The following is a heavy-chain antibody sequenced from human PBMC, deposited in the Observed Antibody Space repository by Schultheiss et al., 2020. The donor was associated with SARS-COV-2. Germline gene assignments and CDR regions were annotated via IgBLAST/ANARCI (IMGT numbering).Heavy chain of an antibody. CDR1: GFTFSSYS. CDR2: ISSSSSYI. V-gene: IGHV3-21*04. J-gene: IGHJ4*02. D-gene: IGHD3-22*01. Sequence: GESLKISCAASGFTFSSYSMNWVRQAPGKGLEWVSSISSSSSYIYYADSVKGRFTISRDNSKNTLYLQMKSLRAEDTAVYYCTTDHYYDSSGYYYPFDYWGQGTLVTVSS. CDR3: TTDHYYDSSGYYYPFDY.